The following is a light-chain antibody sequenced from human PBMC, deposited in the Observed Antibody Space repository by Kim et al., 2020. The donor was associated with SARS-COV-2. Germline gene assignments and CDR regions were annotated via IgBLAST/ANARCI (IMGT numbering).Light chain of an antibody. CDR2: GAS. CDR1: QSVSSY. V-gene: IGKV3-15*01. CDR3: QQYKSWAGT. Sequence: EIVMTQSPATLSVSPGERATLSCRASQSVSSYLAWYQQKVGQAPRLLIYGASTRATGIPARFSGSGSGTEFTLTISSLQSEDFAVYYCQQYKSWAGTFGQGAKVDIK. J-gene: IGKJ1*01.